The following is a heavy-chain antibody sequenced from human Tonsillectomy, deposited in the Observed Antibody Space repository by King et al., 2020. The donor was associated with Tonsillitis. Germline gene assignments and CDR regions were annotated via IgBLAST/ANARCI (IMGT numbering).Heavy chain of an antibody. V-gene: IGHV1-2*02. CDR1: GYTFTGYY. CDR2: INPNSGGT. CDR3: ARVLNSGSYWDAFDI. D-gene: IGHD1-26*01. Sequence: QLVQSGAEVKKPGASVKVSCKASGYTFTGYYMHWVRQAPGQGLEWMGWINPNSGGTNYAQKFQGRVTMTRDTSISTPYMELSSLGSDDTAVYYCARVLNSGSYWDAFDIWGQGTMVTVSS. J-gene: IGHJ3*02.